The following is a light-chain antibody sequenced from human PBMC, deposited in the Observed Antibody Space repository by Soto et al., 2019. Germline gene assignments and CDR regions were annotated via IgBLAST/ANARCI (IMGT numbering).Light chain of an antibody. CDR1: SSDVGGYNY. CDR2: AVS. J-gene: IGLJ1*01. CDR3: SRYTASSTLL. Sequence: QSALTQPASLSGTPGQSITIPCTATSSDVGGYNYVSWSEQPSGKAPILLISAVSNRPSGVSNCFTGSKSANAASLAISGLQADDAADDYCSRYTASSTLLFGTGPKVTV. V-gene: IGLV2-14*03.